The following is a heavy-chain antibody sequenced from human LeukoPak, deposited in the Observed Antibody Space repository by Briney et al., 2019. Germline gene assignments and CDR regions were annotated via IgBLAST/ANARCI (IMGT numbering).Heavy chain of an antibody. J-gene: IGHJ4*02. CDR3: ARGGDVSIAAAHDY. V-gene: IGHV1-8*01. CDR2: MNPNSGNT. Sequence: GASVKVSCKASGYTFTSYDINWVRQATGQGLEWMGWMNPNSGNTGYAQKFQGRVTMTRNTSISTAYMELSSLRSEDTAVYYCARGGDVSIAAAHDYWGQGTLVTVSS. D-gene: IGHD6-13*01. CDR1: GYTFTSYD.